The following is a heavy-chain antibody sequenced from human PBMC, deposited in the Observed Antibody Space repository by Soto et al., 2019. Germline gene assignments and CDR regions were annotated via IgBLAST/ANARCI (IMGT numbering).Heavy chain of an antibody. Sequence: GASVKVSCKASGYTFTGYYMHWVRQAPGQGPEWMGWISPASGGTNYVQKLQGRVTLTRGTSISTAYMELSSLRSDDTAVYYCARDRGVSGSRYFDLWGRGTLVTVSS. CDR2: ISPASGGT. J-gene: IGHJ2*01. CDR1: GYTFTGYY. D-gene: IGHD6-25*01. CDR3: ARDRGVSGSRYFDL. V-gene: IGHV1-2*02.